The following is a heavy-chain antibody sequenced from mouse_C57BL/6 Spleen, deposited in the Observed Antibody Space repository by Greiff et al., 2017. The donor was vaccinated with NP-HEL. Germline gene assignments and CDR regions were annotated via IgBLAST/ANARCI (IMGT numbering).Heavy chain of an antibody. D-gene: IGHD1-1*01. CDR1: GYTFTDYY. J-gene: IGHJ4*01. V-gene: IGHV1-26*01. CDR3: ARGVITTVPMDY. CDR2: INPNNGGT. Sequence: VQLQQSGPELVKPGASVKISCKASGYTFTDYYMNWVKQSHGKSLEWIGDINPNNGGTSYNQKFKGKATLTVEKSSSTAYMELRSLTSEDSAVYYCARGVITTVPMDYWGQGTSVTVSS.